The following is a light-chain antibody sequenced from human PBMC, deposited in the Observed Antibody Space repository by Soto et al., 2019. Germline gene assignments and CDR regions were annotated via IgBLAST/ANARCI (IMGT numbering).Light chain of an antibody. V-gene: IGKV1-9*01. J-gene: IGKJ4*01. Sequence: DIQLTQSPSFLSASVGDRVTITCRASHDISTNVAWYKQKPGRAPKHLIFSASTMQSGVPSGLSESGPGTEITSASSRLQPKDFATYHCQQVKNYPHPIGGRKKVEI. CDR2: SAS. CDR1: HDISTN. CDR3: QQVKNYPHP.